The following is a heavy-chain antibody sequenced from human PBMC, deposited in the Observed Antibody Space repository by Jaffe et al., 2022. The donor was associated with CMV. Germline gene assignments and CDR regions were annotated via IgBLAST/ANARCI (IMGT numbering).Heavy chain of an antibody. V-gene: IGHV4-39*01. CDR1: GGSISSSSYY. CDR2: IYYSGST. D-gene: IGHD2-2*02. CDR3: ARHRACSSTSCYTLGLYYYYGMDV. Sequence: QLQLQESGPGLVKPSETLSLTCTVSGGSISSSSYYWGWIRQPPGKGLEWIGSIYYSGSTYYNPSLKSRVTISVDTSKNQFSLKLSSVTAADTAVYYCARHRACSSTSCYTLGLYYYYGMDVWGQGTTVTVSS. J-gene: IGHJ6*02.